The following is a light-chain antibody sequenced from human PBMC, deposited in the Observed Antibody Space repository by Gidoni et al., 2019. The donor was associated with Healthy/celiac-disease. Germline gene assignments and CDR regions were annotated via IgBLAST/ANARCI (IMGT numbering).Light chain of an antibody. CDR2: AAA. CDR3: QQSYSTPPLT. J-gene: IGKJ4*01. Sequence: DIQMTQSPSSLSASVGDRVTNTFWASKSISSYLNWYQQKPGKAPKLLINAAASLKSGVPSRFSGSGAWTDFTPTISSLQPEDFATYYCQQSYSTPPLTFGGGTKVEIK. CDR1: KSISSY. V-gene: IGKV1-39*01.